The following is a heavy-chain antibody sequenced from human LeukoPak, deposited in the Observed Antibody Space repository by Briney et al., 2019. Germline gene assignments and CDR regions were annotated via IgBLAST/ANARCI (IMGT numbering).Heavy chain of an antibody. D-gene: IGHD3-10*01. V-gene: IGHV4-34*01. CDR2: INHSGST. Sequence: SETLSLTCAVYGGSFSGYYWSWIRQPPGKGREWIGEINHSGSTNYNPSLKSRVTISVDTSKNQVFLKLSSVTAADTAVYNCARAGYYYGSGSYLKFFQHWGQGTLVTVPS. J-gene: IGHJ1*01. CDR3: ARAGYYYGSGSYLKFFQH. CDR1: GGSFSGYY.